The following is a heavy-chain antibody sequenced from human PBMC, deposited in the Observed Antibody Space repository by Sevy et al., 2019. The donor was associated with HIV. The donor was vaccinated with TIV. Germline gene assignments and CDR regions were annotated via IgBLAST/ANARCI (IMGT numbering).Heavy chain of an antibody. Sequence: GGSLRLSCAASGFTVSSNYMSWVRQAPGKGLEWVSVIYSGGSTYYADSVKGRFTISRDNSKNTRYLQMNSLGAEDTAVYYCARVRQWLVLRYYYYYMDVWGKGTTVTVSS. CDR2: IYSGGST. J-gene: IGHJ6*03. D-gene: IGHD6-19*01. CDR1: GFTVSSNY. V-gene: IGHV3-66*02. CDR3: ARVRQWLVLRYYYYYMDV.